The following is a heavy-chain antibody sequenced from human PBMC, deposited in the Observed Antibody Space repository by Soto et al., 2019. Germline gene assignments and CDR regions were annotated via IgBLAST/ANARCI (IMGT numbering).Heavy chain of an antibody. CDR2: IYPSDSYT. CDR1: GYSFSSYW. J-gene: IGHJ6*02. Sequence: PGESLKISCKGSGYSFSSYWISWVRQMPGKGLEWMGRIYPSDSYTNYSPSFQGHVTISADKSISTAYLQWSSLKASDTAMYYCASSSRGYCSSTSCRELGNYYGMDVWGQGTTVTVSS. D-gene: IGHD2-2*01. V-gene: IGHV5-10-1*01. CDR3: ASSSRGYCSSTSCRELGNYYGMDV.